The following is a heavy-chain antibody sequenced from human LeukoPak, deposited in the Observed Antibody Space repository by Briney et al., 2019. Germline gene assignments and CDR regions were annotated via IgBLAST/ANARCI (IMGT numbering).Heavy chain of an antibody. CDR3: ARGSGGSDAEYFQD. Sequence: ASVKVSCKASGYTFTSYDINWVRQATGQGLEWMGWMNPNSGNTGYAQKFQGRVTMTRNTSISTAYMELSSVRSEDTAVYYCARGSGGSDAEYFQDWGQGTLVTVPS. CDR1: GYTFTSYD. V-gene: IGHV1-8*01. J-gene: IGHJ1*01. D-gene: IGHD2-15*01. CDR2: MNPNSGNT.